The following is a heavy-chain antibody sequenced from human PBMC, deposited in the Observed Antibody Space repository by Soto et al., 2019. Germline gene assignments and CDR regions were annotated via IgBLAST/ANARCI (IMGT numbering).Heavy chain of an antibody. V-gene: IGHV4-31*03. CDR3: ARDKGGVTMVRGAPPYYYYGMDV. CDR1: GGSISSGGYY. CDR2: IYYSGST. D-gene: IGHD3-10*01. Sequence: SETLPLTCTVSGGSISSGGYYWSWIRQHPGKGLEWIGYIYYSGSTYYNPSLKSRVTISVDTSKNQFSLKLSSVTAADTAVYYCARDKGGVTMVRGAPPYYYYGMDVWGQGTTVTVSS. J-gene: IGHJ6*02.